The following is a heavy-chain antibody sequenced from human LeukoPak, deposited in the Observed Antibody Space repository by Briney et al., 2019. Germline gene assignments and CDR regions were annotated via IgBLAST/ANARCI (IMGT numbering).Heavy chain of an antibody. Sequence: SVKVSCKASGGTFSSYAISWVRQAPGQGLEWMGGIIPIFGTANYAQKFQGRVTITADESTSPAYMELSSLRSEDTAVYYCASRSRGYGGNPMDAFDIWGQGTMVTVSS. CDR3: ASRSRGYGGNPMDAFDI. D-gene: IGHD4-23*01. J-gene: IGHJ3*02. V-gene: IGHV1-69*01. CDR2: IIPIFGTA. CDR1: GGTFSSYA.